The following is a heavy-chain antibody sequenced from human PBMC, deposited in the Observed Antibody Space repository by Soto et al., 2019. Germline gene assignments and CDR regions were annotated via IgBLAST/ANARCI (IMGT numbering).Heavy chain of an antibody. V-gene: IGHV3-30-3*01. Sequence: QVQLVESGGRVVQPGRSLRLSCAASGFTFRTFAMHWVRQAPGKGLEWVAVISNDGSIKYFLDSVKGRFTISRDNSYNTLSLQMDSLRAEERAVYYCARDKNPFNWSPSILKSYYYGMDVWCQGSTVTVSS. CDR2: ISNDGSIK. J-gene: IGHJ6*02. D-gene: IGHD1-1*01. CDR3: ARDKNPFNWSPSILKSYYYGMDV. CDR1: GFTFRTFA.